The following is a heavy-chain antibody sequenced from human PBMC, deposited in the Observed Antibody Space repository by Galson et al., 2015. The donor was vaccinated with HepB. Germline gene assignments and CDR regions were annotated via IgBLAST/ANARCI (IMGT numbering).Heavy chain of an antibody. D-gene: IGHD1-14*01. CDR3: VRDHASGWSWFDP. CDR2: IWNDGGNE. J-gene: IGHJ5*02. CDR1: GFTFSSHG. Sequence: SLRLSCAASGFTFSSHGMHWVRQAPGKGLEWVAVIWNDGGNEYYADSVKGRFTISRDNSKNTLYLQMNSLRAEDTAVYYCVRDHASGWSWFDPWGQGTLVSVPS. V-gene: IGHV3-33*01.